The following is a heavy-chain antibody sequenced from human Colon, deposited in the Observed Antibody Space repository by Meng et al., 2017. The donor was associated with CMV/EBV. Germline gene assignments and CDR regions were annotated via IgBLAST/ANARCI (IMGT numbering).Heavy chain of an antibody. V-gene: IGHV1-18*01. CDR2: ISANNGNT. J-gene: IGHJ5*02. D-gene: IGHD3-10*01. CDR1: GNTLSTYV. Sequence: QLVQSKPEVEKPGDSVKVSCKASGNTLSTYVISWVRQAPGQGLEWMGWISANNGNTNYGKKFQGRVTMTTDTSTNTAYMELRSLRSDDTAVYYCATGGSPFFNPWGQGTLVTVSS. CDR3: ATGGSPFFNP.